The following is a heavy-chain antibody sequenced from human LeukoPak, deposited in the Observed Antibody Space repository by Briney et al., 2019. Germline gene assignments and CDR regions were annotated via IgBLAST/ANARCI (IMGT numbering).Heavy chain of an antibody. V-gene: IGHV4-30-2*01. D-gene: IGHD2-2*01. CDR3: ARGGGYCNSNSCPEDAYDI. CDR1: GGSISSGGYS. CDR2: IHYSGNT. Sequence: SETLSLTCAVSGGSISSGGYSWNWIRQPPGKGLEWTGYIHYSGNTYYNPSLKSRVTISVDRSKNQFSLKLSSVTAADTAVYSCARGGGYCNSNSCPEDAYDIWGQGTMVTVSS. J-gene: IGHJ3*02.